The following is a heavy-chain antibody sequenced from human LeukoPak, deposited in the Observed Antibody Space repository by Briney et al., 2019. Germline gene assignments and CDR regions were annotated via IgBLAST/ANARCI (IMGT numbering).Heavy chain of an antibody. CDR3: ARALVVAAGFDI. V-gene: IGHV1-2*02. CDR2: ISPNSGGT. CDR1: GYTFTGYY. J-gene: IGHJ3*02. D-gene: IGHD6-25*01. Sequence: ASVKVSCKASGYTFTGYYMHWVRQAPGQGLEWMGCISPNSGGTNYARKFQGRVTMTRDTSISTAYMELSSLRSDDTAIYYCARALVVAAGFDIWGQGTMVTVSS.